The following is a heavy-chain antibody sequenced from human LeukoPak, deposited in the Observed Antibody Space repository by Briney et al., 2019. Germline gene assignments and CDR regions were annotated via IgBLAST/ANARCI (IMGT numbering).Heavy chain of an antibody. CDR1: GYTFTSYD. Sequence: ASVKVSCKASGYTFTSYDIKWVRQATGQGLEWMGWMNPNSGNTGYAQKFQGRVTMTRNTSISTAYMELSSLRSEDTAVYYCARAVRRPYTIFGVVTLPPDNWFDPWGQGTLVTVSS. D-gene: IGHD3-3*01. J-gene: IGHJ5*02. CDR2: MNPNSGNT. V-gene: IGHV1-8*01. CDR3: ARAVRRPYTIFGVVTLPPDNWFDP.